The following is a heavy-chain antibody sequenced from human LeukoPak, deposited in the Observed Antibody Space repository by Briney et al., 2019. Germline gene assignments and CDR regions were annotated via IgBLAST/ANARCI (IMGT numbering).Heavy chain of an antibody. CDR1: GGSFSGYY. CDR3: ARGFGNGWSTLFDY. V-gene: IGHV4-34*01. D-gene: IGHD6-19*01. J-gene: IGHJ4*02. Sequence: SETLSLTCAVYGGSFSGYYWNWIRQSPGKGLEWIGEINHSGSTNYNPSLKSRVTISVDTSKNQFSLKLSSVTAAGTTVYYCARGFGNGWSTLFDYWGQGTLVTVSS. CDR2: INHSGST.